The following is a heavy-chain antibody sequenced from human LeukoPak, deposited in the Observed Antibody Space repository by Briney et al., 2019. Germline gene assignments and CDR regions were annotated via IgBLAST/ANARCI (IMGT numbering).Heavy chain of an antibody. J-gene: IGHJ4*02. V-gene: IGHV1-8*01. Sequence: ASVKVSCKASGYTFTSYDFHWVRQATGQGLEWMGWITPANAKTGYAQKFQGRLTITRNTSISTVYMELSTLRSEDTAVYYCARGGRPADYWGQGTLVTVSS. CDR1: GYTFTSYD. CDR2: ITPANAKT. CDR3: ARGGRPADY.